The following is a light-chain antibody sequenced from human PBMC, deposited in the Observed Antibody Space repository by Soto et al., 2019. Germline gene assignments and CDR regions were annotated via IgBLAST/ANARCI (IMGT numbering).Light chain of an antibody. J-gene: IGLJ1*01. CDR2: QDS. V-gene: IGLV3-1*01. Sequence: SYELTQPPSVSVAPGQTASITCSGAKLGDKYACWYQQKPGQSPVLVIYQDSKRPSGIPERFSGSNSGNTATLTISGTQAMDEADYYCQAWDSSTAVFGTGTKRTVL. CDR3: QAWDSSTAV. CDR1: KLGDKY.